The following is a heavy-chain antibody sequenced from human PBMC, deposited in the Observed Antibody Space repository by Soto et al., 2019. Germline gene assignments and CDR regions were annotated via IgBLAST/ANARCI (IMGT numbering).Heavy chain of an antibody. Sequence: ASVKVSCKASGYTFTSYYMHWVRQAPGQGLEWMGIINPSGGSTSYAQKFQGRVTMTRDTSTSTVYMELSSLRSEDTAVYYCAGFTVTTGAFDIWGQGTMVTVSS. CDR1: GYTFTSYY. CDR2: INPSGGST. J-gene: IGHJ3*02. CDR3: AGFTVTTGAFDI. D-gene: IGHD4-17*01. V-gene: IGHV1-46*01.